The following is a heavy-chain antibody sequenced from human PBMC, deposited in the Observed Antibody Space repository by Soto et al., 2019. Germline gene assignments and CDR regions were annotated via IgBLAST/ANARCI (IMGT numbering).Heavy chain of an antibody. V-gene: IGHV3-53*01. CDR2: IYSGGST. Sequence: EVQLVESGGGLIQPGGSLRLSCAASGFTVSSNYMSWVRQAPGKGLEWVSVIYSGGSTYYADSVKGRFTISRDNSKNTLYLQMNSLRDEDTAVYYCARDPGRDGDSSGFDLWGRGTLVTVSS. D-gene: IGHD3-22*01. J-gene: IGHJ2*01. CDR1: GFTVSSNY. CDR3: ARDPGRDGDSSGFDL.